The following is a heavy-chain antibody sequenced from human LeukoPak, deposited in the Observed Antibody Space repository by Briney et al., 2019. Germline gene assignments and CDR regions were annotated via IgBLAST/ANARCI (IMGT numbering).Heavy chain of an antibody. Sequence: SETLSLTCTVSGGSISSYYWSWIRQPPGKGLEWIGYIYYSGSTNYNPSLKSRVTISVDTSKNQFSLKLSSVTAADTAVYYCAREGGYYYYMDVWGKGTTVTVSS. V-gene: IGHV4-59*12. D-gene: IGHD1-26*01. CDR1: GGSISSYY. CDR3: AREGGYYYYMDV. CDR2: IYYSGST. J-gene: IGHJ6*03.